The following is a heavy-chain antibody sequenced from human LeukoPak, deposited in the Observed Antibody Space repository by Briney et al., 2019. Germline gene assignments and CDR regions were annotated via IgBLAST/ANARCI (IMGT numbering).Heavy chain of an antibody. V-gene: IGHV3-30*04. CDR1: GFTFSSYA. CDR3: ARAELHYFDY. D-gene: IGHD1-7*01. Sequence: GGSLRLSCAASGFTFSSYAMHWVRQAPGKGLEWVAVISYDGSNKYYADSVEGRFTISRDNSKNTLYLQMNSLRAEDTAVYYCARAELHYFDYWGQGTLVTVSS. CDR2: ISYDGSNK. J-gene: IGHJ4*02.